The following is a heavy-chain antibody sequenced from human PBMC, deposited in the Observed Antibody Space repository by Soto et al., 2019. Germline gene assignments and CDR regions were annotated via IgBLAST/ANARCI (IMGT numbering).Heavy chain of an antibody. Sequence: GGSLRLSCAASAFTFSSYAMSWVRQAPGKGLEWVSTISDSGVSTYHADSVKGRFTISRDNSKNTLFLQMNSLRAEDTAVYYCAKGRSARSYFDYWGQGTLVTVSS. J-gene: IGHJ4*02. CDR1: AFTFSSYA. V-gene: IGHV3-23*01. CDR3: AKGRSARSYFDY. CDR2: ISDSGVST.